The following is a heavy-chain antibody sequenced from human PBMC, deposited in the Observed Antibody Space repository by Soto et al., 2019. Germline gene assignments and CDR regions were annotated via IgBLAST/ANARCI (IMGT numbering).Heavy chain of an antibody. J-gene: IGHJ4*02. CDR1: GYTFTSYA. CDR2: INAGNGNT. CDR3: ARALYYYDSSRYIDY. Sequence: ASVKVSCKASGYTFTSYAMHWVRQAPGQRLEWMGWINAGNGNTKYSQKFQGRVTITRDTSASTAYMELSSLRSEDTAVYYCARALYYYDSSRYIDYWGQGTLVTVSS. V-gene: IGHV1-3*01. D-gene: IGHD3-22*01.